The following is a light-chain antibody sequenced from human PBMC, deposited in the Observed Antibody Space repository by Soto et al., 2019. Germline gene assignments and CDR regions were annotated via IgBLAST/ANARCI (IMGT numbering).Light chain of an antibody. Sequence: QSVLTQPASVSGSPGQSITISCTGTSSDVGSYNLVSWYQQHPGKAPKLMIYEGSERPSGVSHRFSDSKSGNTASLTISGLQAEDEADYYCCSYAGSRTYVFGTGTKVTVL. CDR2: EGS. CDR1: SSDVGSYNL. V-gene: IGLV2-23*01. CDR3: CSYAGSRTYV. J-gene: IGLJ1*01.